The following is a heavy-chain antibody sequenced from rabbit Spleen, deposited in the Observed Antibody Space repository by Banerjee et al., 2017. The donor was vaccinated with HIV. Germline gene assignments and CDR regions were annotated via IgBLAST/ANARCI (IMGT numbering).Heavy chain of an antibody. V-gene: IGHV1S40*01. D-gene: IGHD8-1*01. J-gene: IGHJ4*01. CDR2: IYPDGSAST. CDR1: GFSFSSNYY. Sequence: QSLEESGGDLVKPEGSLTLTCTASGFSFSSNYYICWVRQAPGKGPEWIGCIYPDGSASTAYASWAKGRFTISKTSSTTVSLQMTSLTAADTATYFCARVRVYSYYDLWGPGTLVTVS. CDR3: ARVRVYSYYDL.